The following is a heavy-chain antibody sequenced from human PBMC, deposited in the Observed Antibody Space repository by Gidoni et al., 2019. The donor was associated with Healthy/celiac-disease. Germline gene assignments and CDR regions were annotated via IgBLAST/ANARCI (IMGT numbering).Heavy chain of an antibody. V-gene: IGHV2-5*01. Sequence: QITLKESGPPLLNPTQTLPLTCTFSCFSPSTIAVGVGWIRQPPGKALEWLARIYWNDDKRYSPSLKSRLTITKDTSKNQVVLTMTNMDPVDTAKYYCAHSPYDFWSGYKYYFDYWGQGTLVTVSS. CDR2: IYWNDDK. CDR1: CFSPSTIAVG. CDR3: AHSPYDFWSGYKYYFDY. J-gene: IGHJ4*02. D-gene: IGHD3-3*01.